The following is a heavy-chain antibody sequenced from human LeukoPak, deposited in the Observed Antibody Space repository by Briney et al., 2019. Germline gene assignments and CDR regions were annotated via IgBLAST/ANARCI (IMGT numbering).Heavy chain of an antibody. D-gene: IGHD6-19*01. V-gene: IGHV3-23*01. CDR3: ARDSAVATYYGVDV. Sequence: PGGSLRLSCAASGFTFSSYAMSWVRQAPGKGLEWVSAISGSGGSTYYADPVKGRFTISRDNAKTSLYLQMNSLRAEDTAVYYCARDSAVATYYGVDVWGQGTTVTVSS. CDR2: ISGSGGST. CDR1: GFTFSSYA. J-gene: IGHJ6*02.